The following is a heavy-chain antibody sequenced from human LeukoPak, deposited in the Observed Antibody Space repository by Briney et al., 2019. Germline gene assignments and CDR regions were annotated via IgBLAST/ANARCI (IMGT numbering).Heavy chain of an antibody. J-gene: IGHJ4*02. D-gene: IGHD6-19*01. CDR1: GYRFTNYW. CDR2: IYSGDSDT. Sequence: GESLQISCKGSGYRFTNYWIGWVRQMPGKGLEWMGIIYSGDSDTRYSPSFRGQVTISADKSISTAYLQWSSLKASDTAMYYCARHQYISGWHGYDYWGQGTLVTVSS. CDR3: ARHQYISGWHGYDY. V-gene: IGHV5-51*01.